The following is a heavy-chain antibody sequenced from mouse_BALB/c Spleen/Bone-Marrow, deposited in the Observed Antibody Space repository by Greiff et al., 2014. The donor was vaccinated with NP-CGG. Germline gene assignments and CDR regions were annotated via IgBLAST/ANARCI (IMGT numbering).Heavy chain of an antibody. Sequence: VQLQQSGAELLKPGTSVKLSCKASGYTFTRYWMHWVKQRPGQGLEWIGELNPGNGHTNYNGKFKNKATVTVDKSSSTAYVQLSILTSEDSAVYYCARMITTRGFDYWGQGTTLTVSS. CDR1: GYTFTRYW. J-gene: IGHJ2*01. D-gene: IGHD2-4*01. CDR2: LNPGNGHT. CDR3: ARMITTRGFDY. V-gene: IGHV1S81*02.